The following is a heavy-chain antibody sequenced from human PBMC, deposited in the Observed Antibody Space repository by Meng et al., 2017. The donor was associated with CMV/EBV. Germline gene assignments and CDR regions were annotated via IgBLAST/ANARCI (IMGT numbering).Heavy chain of an antibody. D-gene: IGHD3-22*01. Sequence: SETLSLTCAVHGGSFSGYYWSWIRQPPGKGLEWFGEINHSGSTNYNPSLKSRVTISVDTSKNQFSLKLSSVTAADTAVYYCARDTAYYYDSSGYTDYPWGQGTLVTVSS. CDR1: GGSFSGYY. J-gene: IGHJ5*02. CDR3: ARDTAYYYDSSGYTDYP. CDR2: INHSGST. V-gene: IGHV4-34*01.